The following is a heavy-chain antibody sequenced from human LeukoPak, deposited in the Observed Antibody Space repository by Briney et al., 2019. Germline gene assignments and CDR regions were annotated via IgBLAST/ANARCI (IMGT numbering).Heavy chain of an antibody. CDR3: GRGPDYYGSGSYYKRKGYFDY. V-gene: IGHV4-34*01. Sequence: SETLSLSCAVYGGSFSGYYWSWIRQPPGKGLEWVGEINHSGSTNYNPSLKSRVTISVDTSTNQFSLKLSSVTGADTTVYYCGRGPDYYGSGSYYKRKGYFDYWGQGTLVTVSS. D-gene: IGHD3-10*01. CDR2: INHSGST. CDR1: GGSFSGYY. J-gene: IGHJ4*02.